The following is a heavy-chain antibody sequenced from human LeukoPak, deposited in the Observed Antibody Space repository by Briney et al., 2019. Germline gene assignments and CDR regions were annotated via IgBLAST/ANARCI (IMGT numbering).Heavy chain of an antibody. V-gene: IGHV3-23*01. J-gene: IGHJ4*02. CDR3: AKPPLYDFWSGYYFDY. Sequence: GGSLRLSCAASGFTFSSYAMSWVRQAPGKGLEWVSAISGSGGSTYYADSVKGRFTISRGNSKNTLYLQMNSLRAEDTAVYYCAKPPLYDFWSGYYFDYWGQGTLVTVSS. D-gene: IGHD3-3*01. CDR2: ISGSGGST. CDR1: GFTFSSYA.